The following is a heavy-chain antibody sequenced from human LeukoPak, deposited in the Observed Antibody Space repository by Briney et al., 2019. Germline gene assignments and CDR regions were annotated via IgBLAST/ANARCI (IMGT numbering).Heavy chain of an antibody. J-gene: IGHJ4*02. D-gene: IGHD3-10*01. CDR2: VNWNGDST. Sequence: GGSLRLSCAASGFTFSDYYMSWIRQAPGKGLEWVSGVNWNGDSTGYADSVKGRFTISRDNAKNSLYLQMNSLRVEDTALYYCARRRATASGSYYQSFDYWGQGTLVTVSS. CDR3: ARRRATASGSYYQSFDY. CDR1: GFTFSDYY. V-gene: IGHV3-20*04.